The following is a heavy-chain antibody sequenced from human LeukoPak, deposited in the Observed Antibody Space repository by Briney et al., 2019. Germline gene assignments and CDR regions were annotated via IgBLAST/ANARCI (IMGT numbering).Heavy chain of an antibody. Sequence: PGGSLRHSCAASGFTFDDYGMSWVRQAPGKGLEWVSGIKWNGGSTGYKDSVKGRFTISRDKAKNSLYLQMNSLKAEDTALYYCAKRQHWLANDYWGQGTLVTVSS. CDR1: GFTFDDYG. V-gene: IGHV3-20*04. CDR2: IKWNGGST. CDR3: AKRQHWLANDY. J-gene: IGHJ4*02. D-gene: IGHD6-19*01.